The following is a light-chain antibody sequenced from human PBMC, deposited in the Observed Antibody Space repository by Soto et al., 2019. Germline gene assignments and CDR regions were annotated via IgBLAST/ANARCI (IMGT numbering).Light chain of an antibody. CDR3: ASYAGSNNVI. CDR1: SSDVGAFNY. J-gene: IGLJ2*01. CDR2: EVT. V-gene: IGLV2-8*01. Sequence: QSALTQPPSASGSPGQSVTISCAGTSSDVGAFNYVSWYQQLPGKAPKLMVYEVTKRPSGVPDRFSGSKSGNTASLTVSGLQAEDEADYYCASYAGSNNVIFCGGTKLTVL.